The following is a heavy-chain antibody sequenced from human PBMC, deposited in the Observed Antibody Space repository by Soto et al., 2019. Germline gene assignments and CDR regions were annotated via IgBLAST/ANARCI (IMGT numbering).Heavy chain of an antibody. CDR1: GSTFTSYG. V-gene: IGHV1-18*04. J-gene: IGHJ6*02. CDR3: ARDALSYGLDV. CDR2: ISVYNGNT. Sequence: QVQLVQSGAEVKKPGASVKVSCKASGSTFTSYGISWVRQAPRQGLEWMGWISVYNGNTNYAQKPQGRVTMTTDTSTSTAYMALRSLRSDDTAVYYCARDALSYGLDVWGQGTTVTVSS.